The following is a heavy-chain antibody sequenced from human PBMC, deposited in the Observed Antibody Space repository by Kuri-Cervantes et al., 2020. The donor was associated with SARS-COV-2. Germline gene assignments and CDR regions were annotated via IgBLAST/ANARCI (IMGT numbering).Heavy chain of an antibody. D-gene: IGHD5-12*01. J-gene: IGHJ3*02. CDR1: GFTFDDYA. CDR3: AKLAKTADDAFDI. Sequence: SLKISCAASGFTFDDYAMHWVRQAPGRGLEWVSGISWNSGSIGYADSVEGRFTISRDNAKNSLYLQMNSLRAEDMALYYCAKLAKTADDAFDIWGQGTMVTVSS. V-gene: IGHV3-9*03. CDR2: ISWNSGSI.